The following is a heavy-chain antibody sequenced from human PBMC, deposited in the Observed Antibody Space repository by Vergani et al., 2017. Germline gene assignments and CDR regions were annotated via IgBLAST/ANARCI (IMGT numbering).Heavy chain of an antibody. D-gene: IGHD3-16*01. CDR2: IFPSGNS. Sequence: QLQLQESGSGLLKPSQTLSLTCAVSGDSITNGGFSWNCIRQPPGKGPEWIGYIFPSGNSDYNPSLKNRVSISLDKSKNQFSLWVNSVTAADTAVYFCARGTLRAHFGYYYYMDVWGKGKTVVVSS. CDR3: ARGTLRAHFGYYYYMDV. CDR1: GDSITNGGFS. J-gene: IGHJ6*03. V-gene: IGHV4-30-2*01.